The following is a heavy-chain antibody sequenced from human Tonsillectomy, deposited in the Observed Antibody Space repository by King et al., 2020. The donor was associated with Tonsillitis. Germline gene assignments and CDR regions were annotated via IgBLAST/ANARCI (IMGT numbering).Heavy chain of an antibody. CDR1: GYIFTAFY. CDR2: INLNSGGT. V-gene: IGHV1-2*02. Sequence: VQLVESGAEVKKPGASVNVSCKASGYIFTAFYIHWVRQAPGQGLEWMGWINLNSGGTKYAQKFQGRVTMTRDTSISTAYMEVNRLRSDDTAVYYCARNYDDLTGIDYWGQGTLVTVSS. CDR3: ARNYDDLTGIDY. D-gene: IGHD3-22*01. J-gene: IGHJ4*02.